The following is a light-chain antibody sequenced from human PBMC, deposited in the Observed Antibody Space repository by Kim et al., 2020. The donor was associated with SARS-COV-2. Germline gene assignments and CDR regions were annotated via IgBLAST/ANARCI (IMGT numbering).Light chain of an antibody. J-gene: IGKJ2*01. Sequence: DIQMTQSPPSLSASVGDRVTITCQASQDIRKYLNWYQQKPGKAPKLLIYTASTLEAGVSSRFSGSGSGTNFTFTISSLQPEDIATYYCQQYDTLYTFCQETTLEI. CDR1: QDIRKY. CDR2: TAS. V-gene: IGKV1-33*01. CDR3: QQYDTLYT.